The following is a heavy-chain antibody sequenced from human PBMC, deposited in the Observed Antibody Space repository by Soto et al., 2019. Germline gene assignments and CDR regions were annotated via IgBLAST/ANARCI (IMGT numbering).Heavy chain of an antibody. Sequence: SETLYLTYAVSGRSITSSNWWRWVRQPPGKGLEWIGEIYHSGSTNYNPSLKSRVTISVDKSKNQFSLKLSSVTAADTAVYYCARDGSGGDYVGYYYGMDVWGQGTTVT. V-gene: IGHV4-4*02. CDR1: GRSITSSNW. CDR3: ARDGSGGDYVGYYYGMDV. CDR2: IYHSGST. J-gene: IGHJ6*02. D-gene: IGHD4-17*01.